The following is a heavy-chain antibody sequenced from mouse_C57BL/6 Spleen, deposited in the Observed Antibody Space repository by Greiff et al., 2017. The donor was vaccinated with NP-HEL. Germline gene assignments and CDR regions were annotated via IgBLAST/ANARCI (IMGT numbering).Heavy chain of an antibody. V-gene: IGHV10-3*01. CDR3: VRDQGWGYSPFAD. Sequence: EVQVVESGGGLVQPKGSLKLSCAASGFTFNTYAMHWVRQAPGKGLEWVARIRRKSSNSATYYAVSVKDRFTISRDDSQSMLYLQMNNLKTEDTAMYYCVRDQGWGYSPFADWGQGTLVTVSA. J-gene: IGHJ3*01. CDR2: IRRKSSNSAT. D-gene: IGHD2-3*01. CDR1: GFTFNTYA.